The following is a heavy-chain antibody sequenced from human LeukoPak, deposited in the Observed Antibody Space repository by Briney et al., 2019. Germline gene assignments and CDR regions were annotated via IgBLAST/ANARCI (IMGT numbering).Heavy chain of an antibody. CDR1: GFTFSSYE. J-gene: IGHJ3*02. Sequence: GGSLRLSCAASGFTFSSYEMNWVRQAPGKGLEWVAVISYDGSNKYYADSVRGRFTISRDNSKNTLYLQMNSLRAEDTAVYYCAKDAEWYNWNRGAFDIWGQGTMVTVSS. V-gene: IGHV3-30*18. CDR2: ISYDGSNK. D-gene: IGHD1-20*01. CDR3: AKDAEWYNWNRGAFDI.